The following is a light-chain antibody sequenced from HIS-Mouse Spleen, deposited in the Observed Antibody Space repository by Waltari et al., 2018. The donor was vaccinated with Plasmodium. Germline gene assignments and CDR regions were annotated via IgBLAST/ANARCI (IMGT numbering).Light chain of an antibody. Sequence: SYELTQPPSVSVSPGQTASITCSGDKWGDKYACWYQQKPGTSPVLVIYQDSKRPSGIPERFSGSNSGNTATLTISGTQAMDEADYYCQAWDSSTAVFGGGTKLTVL. CDR3: QAWDSSTAV. J-gene: IGLJ3*02. CDR1: KWGDKY. V-gene: IGLV3-1*01. CDR2: QDS.